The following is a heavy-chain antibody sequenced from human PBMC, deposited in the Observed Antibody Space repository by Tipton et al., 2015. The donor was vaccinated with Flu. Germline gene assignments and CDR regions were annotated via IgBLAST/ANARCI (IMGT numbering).Heavy chain of an antibody. CDR3: ARGSEMATNYYYYGMDV. Sequence: TLSLTCTVSGGSISSYYWSWIRQPPGKGLEWIGYIYYSGSTNYNLSLKSRVTISVDTSKNQFSLKLSSVTAADTAVYYCARGSEMATNYYYYGMDVWGQGTTVTVSS. J-gene: IGHJ6*02. CDR1: GGSISSYY. V-gene: IGHV4-59*01. CDR2: IYYSGST. D-gene: IGHD5-24*01.